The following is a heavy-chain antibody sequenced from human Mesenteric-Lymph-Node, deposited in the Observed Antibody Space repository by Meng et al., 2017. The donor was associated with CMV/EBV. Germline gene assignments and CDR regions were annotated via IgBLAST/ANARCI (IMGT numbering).Heavy chain of an antibody. J-gene: IGHJ3*02. V-gene: IGHV3-30*02. CDR1: GFTFSSYG. Sequence: GSLRLSCAASGFTFSSYGMHWVRQAPGKGLEWVAFIRYDGSNKYYADSVKGRFTISRDNSKNTLYLQMNSLRAEDTAVYYCAKGPYSSGWPDAFDIWGQGTMVTVSS. CDR2: IRYDGSNK. CDR3: AKGPYSSGWPDAFDI. D-gene: IGHD6-19*01.